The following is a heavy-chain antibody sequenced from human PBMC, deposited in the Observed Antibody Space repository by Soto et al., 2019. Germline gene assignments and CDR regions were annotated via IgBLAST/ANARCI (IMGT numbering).Heavy chain of an antibody. Sequence: QVQLVQSGAEVKKPGSSVKVSCKASGGTFSSYAISWVRQAPGQGLEWMGGIIPICGTANYAQKFQGRVTITADESTSIAYMELSSLRSEDTAVYYCARDGGYCSSTSCHYYYYGMDVWGQGTTVTVSS. CDR1: GGTFSSYA. J-gene: IGHJ6*02. D-gene: IGHD2-2*01. CDR2: IIPICGTA. V-gene: IGHV1-69*01. CDR3: ARDGGYCSSTSCHYYYYGMDV.